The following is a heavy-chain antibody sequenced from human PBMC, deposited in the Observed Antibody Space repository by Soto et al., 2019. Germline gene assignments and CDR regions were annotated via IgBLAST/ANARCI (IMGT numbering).Heavy chain of an antibody. CDR1: GFTFSNYG. CDR2: IWNDGNSK. D-gene: IGHD3-10*01. CDR3: ATLVDRGVKDY. Sequence: QLYLVESGGGVVQPGRSLTLSCAASGFTFSNYGMHWVRQAPGKGLEWVAVIWNDGNSKYYRDSVKGRFTISRDNSKNTLSLRMNDLRDEDTAVYYCATLVDRGVKDYWGLGTLVSVSS. J-gene: IGHJ4*02. V-gene: IGHV3-33*01.